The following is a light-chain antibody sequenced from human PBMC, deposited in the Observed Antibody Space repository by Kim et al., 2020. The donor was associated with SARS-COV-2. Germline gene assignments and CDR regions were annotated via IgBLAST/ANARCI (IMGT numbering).Light chain of an antibody. J-gene: IGKJ4*01. CDR3: QHRSNWPKP. CDR1: QSVSYY. Sequence: LSPGERATLSCRASQSVSYYLAWYQQKPGQAPRLLIYDASNRATGIPARFSGSGSGTDFTLTIISLEPEDFAVYYCQHRSNWPKPFGGGTKVDIK. CDR2: DAS. V-gene: IGKV3-11*01.